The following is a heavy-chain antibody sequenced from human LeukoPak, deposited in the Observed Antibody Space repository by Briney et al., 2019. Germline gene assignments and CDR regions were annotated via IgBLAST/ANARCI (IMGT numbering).Heavy chain of an antibody. CDR2: ISSNGGSS. D-gene: IGHD1-1*01. V-gene: IGHV3-64D*09. CDR1: GFAFSAYA. Sequence: GGSLRLSCSASGFAFSAYAMYWVRQAPGKGLEYVSGISSNGGSSFYADSVKGRFTISRDNSKNTLYLQMSSLRAEDTAVYYCVKITSVTGGDCWGQGTRLTVSS. J-gene: IGHJ4*02. CDR3: VKITSVTGGDC.